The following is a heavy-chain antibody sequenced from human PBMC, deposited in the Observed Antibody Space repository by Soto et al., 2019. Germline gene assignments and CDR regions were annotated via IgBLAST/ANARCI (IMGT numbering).Heavy chain of an antibody. D-gene: IGHD1-26*01. Sequence: QVQLVQSGAEVKKPGSSVKVSCKASGGTLSNYAISWVRQAPGQGLEWMGGIIPILGSANCAQKFQDRVTITADESTSTTYMELSSLRSGDAAVYYCACRERVDAFDNWGQGTMVTVSS. CDR3: ACRERVDAFDN. CDR2: IIPILGSA. J-gene: IGHJ3*02. V-gene: IGHV1-69*01. CDR1: GGTLSNYA.